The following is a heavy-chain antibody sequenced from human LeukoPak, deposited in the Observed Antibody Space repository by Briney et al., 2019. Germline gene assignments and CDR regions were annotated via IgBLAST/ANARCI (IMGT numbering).Heavy chain of an antibody. V-gene: IGHV1-3*04. CDR1: GYTFTSYA. CDR2: IKTGDGTT. D-gene: IGHD6-13*01. J-gene: IGHJ4*02. Sequence: ASVTVSCKASGYTFTSYAVHWVRQAAGQRPEWLGKIKTGDGTTEISEKFQGRVTFSRDSDATIAYMELSSLTSEDTGIYYCARVALGGYSSSPLEHWGQGTLVTVSS. CDR3: ARVALGGYSSSPLEH.